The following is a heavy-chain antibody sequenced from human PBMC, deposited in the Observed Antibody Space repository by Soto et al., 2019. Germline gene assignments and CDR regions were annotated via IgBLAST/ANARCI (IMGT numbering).Heavy chain of an antibody. Sequence: GGSLGLGCAASGVSLCSYGMPGVRQAPGKGLEWVAVISYDGSNKYYADSVKGRFTISRDNSKNTLYLQMNSLRAEDTAVYYCAKDVAQLDYYYYYGMDVWGHGTTVTVSS. CDR3: AKDVAQLDYYYYYGMDV. V-gene: IGHV3-30*18. J-gene: IGHJ6*02. CDR1: GVSLCSYG. D-gene: IGHD6-6*01. CDR2: ISYDGSNK.